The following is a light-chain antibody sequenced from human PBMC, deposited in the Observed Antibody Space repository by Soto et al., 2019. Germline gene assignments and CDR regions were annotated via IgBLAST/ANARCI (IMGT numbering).Light chain of an antibody. V-gene: IGKV1-9*01. CDR2: AAS. CDR3: QQVKNYPRT. J-gene: IGKJ5*01. CDR1: QGISSS. Sequence: DIQLTQSPSFLSASVGDRVTIACLASQGISSSLVWYQQKPGRAPNVLIYAASTLQSGVPSRFSGSGSGTEFTLTISGLQPEDFATYFCQQVKNYPRTFGQGTRLEIK.